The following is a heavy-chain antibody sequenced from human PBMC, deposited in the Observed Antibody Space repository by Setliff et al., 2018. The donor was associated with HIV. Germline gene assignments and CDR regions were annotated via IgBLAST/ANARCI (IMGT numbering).Heavy chain of an antibody. CDR3: VRDQGYDSGLYKFYFDS. D-gene: IGHD5-12*01. CDR2: INWNGVTT. V-gene: IGHV3-20*04. Sequence: GGSLRLSCAASGFTVDNYGMSWVRQSPGKGLEWVSTINWNGVTTYYADSVKGRFTISRDNAKNSLYLQMNSLRVEEDTALYYCVRDQGYDSGLYKFYFDSWGQGTLVTVSS. J-gene: IGHJ4*02. CDR1: GFTVDNYG.